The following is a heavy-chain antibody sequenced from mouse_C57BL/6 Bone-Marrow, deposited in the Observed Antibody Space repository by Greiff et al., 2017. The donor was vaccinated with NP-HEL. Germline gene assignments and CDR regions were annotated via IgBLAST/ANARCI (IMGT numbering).Heavy chain of an antibody. D-gene: IGHD3-3*01. V-gene: IGHV14-4*01. CDR3: ARRGRAMDY. CDR1: GFNIKDDY. CDR2: IDPENGDT. J-gene: IGHJ4*01. Sequence: VQLKQSGAELVRPGASVKLSCTASGFNIKDDYMHWVKQRPEQGLEWIGWIDPENGDTEYASKFQGKATFTADTSSNTAYMQLSSLTTEDSAIYYCARRGRAMDYWGQGTSVTVSS.